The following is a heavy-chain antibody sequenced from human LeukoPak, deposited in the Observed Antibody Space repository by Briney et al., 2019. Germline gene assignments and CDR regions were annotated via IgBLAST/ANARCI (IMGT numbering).Heavy chain of an antibody. J-gene: IGHJ4*02. V-gene: IGHV1-2*02. CDR3: ARVVGYSSSWYEY. CDR2: VNPNSGGT. Sequence: ASVKLSCKASGYTFTGYYMHWVRQAPGQGLEWMGWVNPNSGGTNYAQKYQGRVTMTRDTSISTAYMELSRLRSDDTAVYYCARVVGYSSSWYEYWGQGTLVTVSS. D-gene: IGHD6-13*01. CDR1: GYTFTGYY.